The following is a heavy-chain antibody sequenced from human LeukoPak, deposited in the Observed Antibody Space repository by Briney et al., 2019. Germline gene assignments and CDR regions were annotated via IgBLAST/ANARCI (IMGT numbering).Heavy chain of an antibody. J-gene: IGHJ6*04. Sequence: GGSLXXSCAASGFTFSSYEMNWVRQAPGKGLEWVSYISSSGSTIYYADSVKGRFTISRDNAKNSVYLQMNSLRAEDTAVYYXXELGITMIGXVWGKGTTVTISS. D-gene: IGHD3-10*02. CDR1: GFTFSSYE. V-gene: IGHV3-48*03. CDR3: XELGITMIGXV. CDR2: ISSSGSTI.